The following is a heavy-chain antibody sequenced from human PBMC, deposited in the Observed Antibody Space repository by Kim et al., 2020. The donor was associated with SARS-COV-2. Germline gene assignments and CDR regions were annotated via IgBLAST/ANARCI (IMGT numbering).Heavy chain of an antibody. CDR2: ISYDGSNK. Sequence: GGSLRLSCAASGFTFSSYGMHWVRQAPGKGLEWVSVISYDGSNKYYADSVKGRFTISRDNSKNTLYLQMNSLRAEDTAVYYCAKVIWSVMGYGDYALDAFDIWCQGTMVTVSS. CDR1: GFTFSSYG. D-gene: IGHD4-17*01. J-gene: IGHJ3*02. CDR3: AKVIWSVMGYGDYALDAFDI. V-gene: IGHV3-30*18.